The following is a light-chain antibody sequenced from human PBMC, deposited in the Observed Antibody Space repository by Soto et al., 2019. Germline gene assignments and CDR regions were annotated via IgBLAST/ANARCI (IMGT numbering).Light chain of an antibody. Sequence: QPVLTQPASVSGSPGQSITISCTGTSSDVGGYNYVSWYQQHPGKAPKLMIYDVSDRPSGVSNRFSGSKSGNTASLSISGLQAEDEADYYCSSYTANNTRVFGGGTKLTVL. V-gene: IGLV2-14*01. CDR1: SSDVGGYNY. CDR3: SSYTANNTRV. J-gene: IGLJ2*01. CDR2: DVS.